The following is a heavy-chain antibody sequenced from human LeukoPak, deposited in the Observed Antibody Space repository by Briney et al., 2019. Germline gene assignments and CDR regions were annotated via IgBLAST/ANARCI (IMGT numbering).Heavy chain of an antibody. Sequence: GASVQVSCKSSGYTFTGYYMHWVRQAPGQALEWLGWIKPNSGGTNYAQKFQGRVTMTRDTSISTAYRGLSRLRSDDTAVYYGARGWEHYYYGMDVWGQGTTVTVSS. V-gene: IGHV1-2*02. CDR2: IKPNSGGT. CDR1: GYTFTGYY. J-gene: IGHJ6*02. D-gene: IGHD1-26*01. CDR3: ARGWEHYYYGMDV.